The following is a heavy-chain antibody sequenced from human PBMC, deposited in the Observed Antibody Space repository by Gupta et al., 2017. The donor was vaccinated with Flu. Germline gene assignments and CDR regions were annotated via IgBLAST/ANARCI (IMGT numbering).Heavy chain of an antibody. J-gene: IGHJ4*02. D-gene: IGHD6-19*01. CDR3: ARLSGWNFGYFDH. CDR1: DYTFTGYG. CDR2: INTYNGHT. Sequence: QVQLVQSGAEVKKPGASVKVSCKASDYTFTGYGINWVRQAPGQGLEWMGWINTYNGHTYYAQNLQGRITLTADTSTTTAYMELRSRRSDDTAVYFCARLSGWNFGYFDHWGQGTLVPVSS. V-gene: IGHV1-18*01.